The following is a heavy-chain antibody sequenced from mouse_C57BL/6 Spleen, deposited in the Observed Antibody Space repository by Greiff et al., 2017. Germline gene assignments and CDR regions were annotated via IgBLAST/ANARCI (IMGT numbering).Heavy chain of an antibody. CDR1: GYTFTDYN. Sequence: EVHVQQSGPELVKPGASVKIPCKATGYTFTDYNMDWVKQSHGNSLEWIGDINPNNGGTIYNQKFKGKATLTVDKSSSTAYMEHRSLTSEDTAVYYCAHCGNYAMDDRGQGASVTVSS. CDR2: INPNNGGT. D-gene: IGHD1-1*01. J-gene: IGHJ4*01. CDR3: AHCGNYAMDD. V-gene: IGHV1-18*01.